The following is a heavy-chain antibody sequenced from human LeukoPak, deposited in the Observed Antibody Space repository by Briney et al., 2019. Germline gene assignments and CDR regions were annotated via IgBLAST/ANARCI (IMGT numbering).Heavy chain of an antibody. J-gene: IGHJ4*02. CDR1: GGSFSGYY. V-gene: IGHV4-34*01. CDR2: INHSGST. D-gene: IGHD2-21*02. Sequence: SETLSLTCAVYGGSFSGYYWSWIRQPPGKGLEWIGEINHSGSTNYNPSLKSRVTISVDTSKNQFSLKLSSVTAADTAVYYCARDSLLLDPFFDYWGQGTLVTVSS. CDR3: ARDSLLLDPFFDY.